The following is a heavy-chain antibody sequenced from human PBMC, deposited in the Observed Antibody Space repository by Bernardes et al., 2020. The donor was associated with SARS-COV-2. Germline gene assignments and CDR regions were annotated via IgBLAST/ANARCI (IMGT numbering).Heavy chain of an antibody. V-gene: IGHV3-33*01. CDR3: ARGAYSLDRSGPRSVFDI. J-gene: IGHJ3*02. CDR1: GFTFSSSG. CDR2: IWYDGSYE. D-gene: IGHD3-22*01. Sequence: GGSLRLSCEASGFTFSSSGMHWVRQAPGKGLEWVAVIWYDGSYEHYADAVKGRFTISRDNSKSTLYLQMNSLSADDTAVYYCARGAYSLDRSGPRSVFDIWGQATMVTVSS.